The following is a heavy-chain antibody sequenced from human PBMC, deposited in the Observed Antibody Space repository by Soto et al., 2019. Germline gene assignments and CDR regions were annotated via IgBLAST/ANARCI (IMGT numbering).Heavy chain of an antibody. Sequence: ASVKVSCTTSGYTFTSYDINCVRQAPGEGREWVGWMNTNSDDTRSEQKFRGRLTLTRDKSMRAVYMKLSNLRPDDSAVYYCAREWSAAGHFYGMDVWGQGTTVTVSS. V-gene: IGHV1-8*01. CDR3: AREWSAAGHFYGMDV. CDR1: GYTFTSYD. J-gene: IGHJ6*02. D-gene: IGHD6-13*01. CDR2: MNTNSDDT.